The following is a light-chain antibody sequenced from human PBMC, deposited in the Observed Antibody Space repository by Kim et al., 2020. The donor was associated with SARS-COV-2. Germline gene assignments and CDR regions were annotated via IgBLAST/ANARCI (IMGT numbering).Light chain of an antibody. V-gene: IGLV2-23*02. CDR3: CSYATTGTHVV. J-gene: IGLJ2*01. Sequence: QSITISGTGSSSDVGSYDLVSWYQQHPGKAPKLMIYAVSNRPSGVSSRFSGSKSGNTASLTISGLQAEDEADYYCCSYATTGTHVVFGGGTQLTVL. CDR1: SSDVGSYDL. CDR2: AVS.